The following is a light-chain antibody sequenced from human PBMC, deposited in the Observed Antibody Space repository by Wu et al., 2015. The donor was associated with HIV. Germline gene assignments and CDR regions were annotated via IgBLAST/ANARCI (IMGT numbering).Light chain of an antibody. Sequence: ETVMTQSPATLSVSPGERATLSCRASQSISNSLAWYQQKPGQAPRLLIYGASTRATGISARFSGSGSGTEFTLTISSLQSEDFAIYYCQQYNSWLTFGGGTKVE. J-gene: IGKJ4*01. CDR1: QSISNS. V-gene: IGKV3-15*01. CDR3: QQYNSWLT. CDR2: GAS.